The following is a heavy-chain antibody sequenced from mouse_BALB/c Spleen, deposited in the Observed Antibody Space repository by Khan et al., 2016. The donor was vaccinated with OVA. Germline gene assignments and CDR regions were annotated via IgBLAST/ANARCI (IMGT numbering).Heavy chain of an antibody. CDR2: IIYTGYT. J-gene: IGHJ3*01. D-gene: IGHD2-14*01. CDR3: ARSTYRYAFVY. V-gene: IGHV3-8*02. CDR1: GDSITTGY. Sequence: VQLKESGPSLVKPSQTLSLTCSVTGDSITTGYWNWIRKFPGNKLEYMGYIIYTGYTYYNPSLKSRISITRHTSNNQYYLQLNSVTDEDRATYYCARSTYRYAFVYWGQGTLVTVSA.